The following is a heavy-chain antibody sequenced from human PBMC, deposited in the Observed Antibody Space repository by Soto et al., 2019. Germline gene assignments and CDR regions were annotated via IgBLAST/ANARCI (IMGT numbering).Heavy chain of an antibody. CDR2: ISYDGSNK. CDR1: GFTFSSYA. D-gene: IGHD6-19*01. J-gene: IGHJ6*02. CDR3: ARDSSGAVAGKDSMDV. V-gene: IGHV3-30-3*01. Sequence: GGSLRLSCAASGFTFSSYAMHWVRQAPGKGLEWVAVISYDGSNKYYADSVKGRFTISRDNSKNTLYLQMNSLRAEDTAVYYCARDSSGAVAGKDSMDVWGQGTTVTVSS.